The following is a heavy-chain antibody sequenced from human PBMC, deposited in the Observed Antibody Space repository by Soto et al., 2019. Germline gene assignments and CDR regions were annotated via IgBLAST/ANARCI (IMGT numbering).Heavy chain of an antibody. CDR2: IYYSGST. V-gene: IGHV4-59*01. J-gene: IGHJ2*01. D-gene: IGHD3-16*02. Sequence: SETLSLTCTVSGGSISSYYWSWIRQPPGKGLEWIGYIYYSGSTNYNPSLKSRVTISVDTSKSQFSLKLSSVTAADTAVYYCARSRYDYIWGSYRYFWYFDLWGRGTLVTVSS. CDR3: ARSRYDYIWGSYRYFWYFDL. CDR1: GGSISSYY.